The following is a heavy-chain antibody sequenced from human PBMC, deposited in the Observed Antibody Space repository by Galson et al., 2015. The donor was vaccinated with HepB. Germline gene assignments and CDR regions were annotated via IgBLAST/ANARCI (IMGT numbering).Heavy chain of an antibody. CDR1: GFTFSGSA. CDR3: TGSSSPGGGAVVTNYYYYGIDV. J-gene: IGHJ6*02. Sequence: SLRLSCAASGFTFSGSAMHWVRQASGKGLEWVGRIRSKANSYATAYAASVKGRFTISRDDSKNTAYLQMNSLKTEDTAVYYCTGSSSPGGGAVVTNYYYYGIDVWGQGTTVTVS. V-gene: IGHV3-73*01. D-gene: IGHD6-13*01. CDR2: IRSKANSYAT.